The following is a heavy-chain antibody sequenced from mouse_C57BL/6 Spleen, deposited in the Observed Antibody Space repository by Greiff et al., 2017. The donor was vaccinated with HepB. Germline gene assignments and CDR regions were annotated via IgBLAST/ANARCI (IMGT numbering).Heavy chain of an antibody. V-gene: IGHV2-2*01. J-gene: IGHJ4*01. CDR3: ARRRGYGDYAMDY. D-gene: IGHD1-1*02. CDR2: IWSGGST. CDR1: GFSLTSYG. Sequence: VMLVESGPGLVQPSQSLSISCTVSGFSLTSYGVHWVRQSPGKGLEWLGVIWSGGSTDYNAAFISRLSISKDNSKSQVFCKMNSLQADDTAIYCCARRRGYGDYAMDYWGQGTSVTVSS.